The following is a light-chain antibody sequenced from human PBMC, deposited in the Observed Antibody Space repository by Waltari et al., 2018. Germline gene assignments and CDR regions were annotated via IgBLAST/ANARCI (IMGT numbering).Light chain of an antibody. J-gene: IGKJ2*01. CDR1: QSIDRW. Sequence: DIQMTQSPSTLSASVGDRVTITCRASQSIDRWLAWHQQKPGKAPKALIYKTSSLESGVPSRFSGSGSGTEFTLTISSLQPDDFATYYCQHYNKWPYAFGQGTKLDLK. CDR3: QHYNKWPYA. V-gene: IGKV1-5*03. CDR2: KTS.